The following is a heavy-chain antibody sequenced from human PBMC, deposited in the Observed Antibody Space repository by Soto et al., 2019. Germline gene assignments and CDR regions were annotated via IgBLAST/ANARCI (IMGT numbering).Heavy chain of an antibody. V-gene: IGHV4-30-2*01. Sequence: TLSLTCTVSVDSGSSSTYSWSWILQPPGKGLECIGYIYHSGHTYYNPSLKSRVTISVDTSKNQFSLKLSSVTAADTAVYYCARGGYIYGANAFDIWGHGTMVTVSS. CDR2: IYHSGHT. D-gene: IGHD5-18*01. J-gene: IGHJ3*02. CDR1: VDSGSSSTYS. CDR3: ARGGYIYGANAFDI.